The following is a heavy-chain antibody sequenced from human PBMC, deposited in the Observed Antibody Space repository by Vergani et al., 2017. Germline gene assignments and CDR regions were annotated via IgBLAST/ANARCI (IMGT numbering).Heavy chain of an antibody. CDR2: INPSGGST. Sequence: QVQLVQSGAEVKKPGASVKVSCKASGYTFTSYYMHWVRQAPGQGLEWMGIINPSGGSTSYAQKFQGRVTMTRDTSTSTVYMELSSLRSEDTDVYYCARDFNIVVVVAAPYYDGMDVWGQGTTVTVSS. D-gene: IGHD2-15*01. V-gene: IGHV1-46*01. CDR1: GYTFTSYY. CDR3: ARDFNIVVVVAAPYYDGMDV. J-gene: IGHJ6*02.